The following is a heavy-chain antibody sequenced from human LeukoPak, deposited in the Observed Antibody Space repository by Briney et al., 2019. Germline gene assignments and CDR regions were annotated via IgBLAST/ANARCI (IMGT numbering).Heavy chain of an antibody. CDR2: ITRKAAI. CDR3: ARGTYYSGSGPGNWFDP. D-gene: IGHD3-10*01. V-gene: IGHV3-11*01. CDR1: GFSVSDYY. J-gene: IGHJ5*02. Sequence: GGSLRLSCAASGFSVSDYYMNWIRLSPGKGLEWVSHITRKAAIEYGDSVRGRFTISRDNANNLVYLQMDSLRPEDTAVYYCARGTYYSGSGPGNWFDPWGRGTLVSLSS.